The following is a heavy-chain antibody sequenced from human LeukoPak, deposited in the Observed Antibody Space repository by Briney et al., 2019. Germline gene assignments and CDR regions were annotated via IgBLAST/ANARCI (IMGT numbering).Heavy chain of an antibody. Sequence: ASVKVSCKASGYTFTSYDINWVRQATGQRLEWMGWMNPNSGNTGYAQKFQRRVTMTRSTSISPAYMELSSLRSEEMTAYYCARSGVRGVNVFYFHYWGQGTMVTVSS. CDR2: MNPNSGNT. CDR1: GYTFTSYD. J-gene: IGHJ4*02. CDR3: ARSGVRGVNVFYFHY. V-gene: IGHV1-8*01. D-gene: IGHD3-10*01.